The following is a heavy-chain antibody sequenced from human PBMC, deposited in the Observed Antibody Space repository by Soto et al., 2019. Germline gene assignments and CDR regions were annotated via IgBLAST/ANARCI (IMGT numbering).Heavy chain of an antibody. CDR2: INPNSGGT. V-gene: IGHV1-2*04. J-gene: IGHJ6*02. Sequence: QVQLVQSGAEVKKPGASVKVSCKASGYTFTGYYMHWVRQAPGQGLEWMGWINPNSGGTNYAQTFQGCVTMTRDTSISTAYMELSRLRSDDTAVYYCARVGFSSLRTPKGEYGMDVWGQGTTVTVSS. CDR1: GYTFTGYY. D-gene: IGHD6-13*01. CDR3: ARVGFSSLRTPKGEYGMDV.